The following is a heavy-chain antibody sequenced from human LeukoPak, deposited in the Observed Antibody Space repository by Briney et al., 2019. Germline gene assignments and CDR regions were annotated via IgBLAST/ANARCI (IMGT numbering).Heavy chain of an antibody. J-gene: IGHJ4*02. CDR2: IMEDGSEK. D-gene: IGHD1-14*01. Sequence: GGSLRLSCAASGFTFSTYWMQWVRQDPGKGLEWVANIMEDGSEKYYVDSVKGRFTISRDNAKNSVYLQMNSLRGEDTAVYYCARGEVRRGWYVYWGQGTLVTVSS. CDR1: GFTFSTYW. CDR3: ARGEVRRGWYVY. V-gene: IGHV3-7*04.